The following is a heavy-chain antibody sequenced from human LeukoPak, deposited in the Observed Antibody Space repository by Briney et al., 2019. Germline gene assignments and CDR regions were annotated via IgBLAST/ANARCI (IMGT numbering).Heavy chain of an antibody. CDR2: ISTRSSLI. J-gene: IGHJ6*03. CDR3: TRSVIRYYYYFMDV. V-gene: IGHV3-48*01. CDR1: GFTFSDFG. D-gene: IGHD4-11*01. Sequence: GGFLRLSCAASGFTFSDFGVNWVRQAPGKGLEWVSYISTRSSLIYYADSVKGRFTISRDNAKNSLYLRMNSLRAEDTAVYYCTRSVIRYYYYFMDVWGKGTTVTVSS.